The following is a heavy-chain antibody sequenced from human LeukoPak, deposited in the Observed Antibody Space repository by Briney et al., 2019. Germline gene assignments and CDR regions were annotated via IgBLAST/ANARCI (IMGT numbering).Heavy chain of an antibody. CDR2: IKQDGSEK. V-gene: IGHV3-7*03. CDR1: GFTVSSNY. J-gene: IGHJ6*04. Sequence: PGGSLRLSCAASGFTVSSNYMSWVRQAPGKGLEWVANIKQDGSEKYYVDSVKGRFTISRDNAKNSLYLQMNSLRAEDTAVYYCARVGGGFGELLLVDWGKGTTVTVSS. D-gene: IGHD3-10*01. CDR3: ARVGGGFGELLLVD.